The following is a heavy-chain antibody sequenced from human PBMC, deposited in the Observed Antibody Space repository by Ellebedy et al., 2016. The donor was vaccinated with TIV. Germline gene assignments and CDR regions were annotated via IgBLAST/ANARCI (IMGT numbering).Heavy chain of an antibody. CDR2: FDPEDGET. CDR3: ATVSQFGGARGYYYYGMDV. CDR1: GYTLTELS. V-gene: IGHV1-24*01. Sequence: AASVKVSCKVSGYTLTELSMHWVRQAPGKGLEWMGGFDPEDGETIYAQKFQGRVTMTEDTSTDTAYMELSSLRSEDTAVYYCATVSQFGGARGYYYYGMDVWGQGTTVTVSS. J-gene: IGHJ6*02. D-gene: IGHD3-16*01.